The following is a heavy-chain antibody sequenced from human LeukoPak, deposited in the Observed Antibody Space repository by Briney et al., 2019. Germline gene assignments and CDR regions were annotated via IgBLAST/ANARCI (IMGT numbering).Heavy chain of an antibody. CDR2: IIPIFGTA. Sequence: SVKVSCKASGGTFSSYAISWVRQAPGQGLEWMGGIIPIFGTANYAQKFQGRVTITADESASTAYMELSSLRSEDTAVYYCARDPPVGHIRDYWGQGTLVTVSS. D-gene: IGHD2-2*02. CDR3: ARDPPVGHIRDY. J-gene: IGHJ4*02. V-gene: IGHV1-69*13. CDR1: GGTFSSYA.